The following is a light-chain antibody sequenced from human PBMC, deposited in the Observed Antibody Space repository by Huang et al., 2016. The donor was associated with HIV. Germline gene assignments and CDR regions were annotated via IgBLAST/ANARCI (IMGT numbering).Light chain of an antibody. CDR3: QQYQDWPRT. J-gene: IGKJ1*01. CDR2: GAS. Sequence: EIVMTQSPGTLSLSPGVRATLPCRPSQSVSSNLAWYQHKPGQAPRLLIYGASTRATGVPARLSGSGSGTEFTLTISSLQSDDFVVYYCQQYQDWPRTFGQGTKVEIK. CDR1: QSVSSN. V-gene: IGKV3-15*01.